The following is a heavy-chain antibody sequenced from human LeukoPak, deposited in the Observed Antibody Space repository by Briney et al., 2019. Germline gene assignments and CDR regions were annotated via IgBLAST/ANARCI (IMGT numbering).Heavy chain of an antibody. Sequence: PSETLFLTCTVSGGSIDSGDYYWGWVRQPPGKGLECIASIHYTGSTYYDPSLKSRVTLSVDTSKNQFSPNLYSVTAADTAIYYCARHPIERSLGGVPDWFDPWGQGTLVTVSS. D-gene: IGHD3-3*01. CDR1: GGSIDSGDYY. CDR2: IHYTGST. CDR3: ARHPIERSLGGVPDWFDP. J-gene: IGHJ5*02. V-gene: IGHV4-39*07.